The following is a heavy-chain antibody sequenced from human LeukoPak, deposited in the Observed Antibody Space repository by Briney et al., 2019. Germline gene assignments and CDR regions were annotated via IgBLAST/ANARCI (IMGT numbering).Heavy chain of an antibody. D-gene: IGHD3-22*01. CDR1: GGSFSGYY. V-gene: IGHV4-34*01. CDR2: INHSGST. CDR3: AIPLYYYDSSCYYYVSGIAFNI. J-gene: IGHJ3*02. Sequence: SETLSLTCAVYGGSFSGYYWSWIRQPPGKGLEWIGEINHSGSTNYNPSLKSRVTISVDTSKNQFSLKLNSVTAADTAVYYCAIPLYYYDSSCYYYVSGIAFNIWCQETMVTVSS.